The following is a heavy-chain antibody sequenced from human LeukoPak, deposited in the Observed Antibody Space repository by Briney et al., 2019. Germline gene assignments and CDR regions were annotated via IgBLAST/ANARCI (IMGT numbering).Heavy chain of an antibody. CDR1: GFTFSSYA. J-gene: IGHJ6*02. CDR2: ISYDGSNK. D-gene: IGHD6-13*01. CDR3: ARAPPKAAAGLYYYYGMDV. V-gene: IGHV3-30-3*01. Sequence: PGRSLRLSCAASGFTFSSYAMHWVRQAPGKGLEWVAVISYDGSNKYYADSVKGRFTISRDNSKNTLYLQMNSLRAEDTAVYYCARAPPKAAAGLYYYYGMDVWGQGTTVTVSS.